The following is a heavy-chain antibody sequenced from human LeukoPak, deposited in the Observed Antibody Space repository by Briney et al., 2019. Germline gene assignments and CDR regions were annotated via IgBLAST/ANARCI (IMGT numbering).Heavy chain of an antibody. CDR2: IRYDGSNK. CDR3: ASPSGYSSSSGDY. D-gene: IGHD6-6*01. Sequence: GGSLRLSCAASGFTFSSYGMHWVRQAPGKGLEWVAFIRYDGSNKYYADSVKGRFTISRDNAKNSLYLQMNSLRAEDTAVYYCASPSGYSSSSGDYWGQGTLVTVSS. CDR1: GFTFSSYG. V-gene: IGHV3-30*02. J-gene: IGHJ4*02.